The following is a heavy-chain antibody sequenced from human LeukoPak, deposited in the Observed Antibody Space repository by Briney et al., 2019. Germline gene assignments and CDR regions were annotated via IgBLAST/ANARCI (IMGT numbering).Heavy chain of an antibody. CDR1: GFTFSSYS. V-gene: IGHV3-21*01. Sequence: PGGSLRLSCAASGFTFSSYSMNWVRQAPGKGLEWVSSISSSSSYIYYADSVKGRLTISRDNAKNSLYLQMNSLRAEDTAVYYCARDYEDYYGSGSYYPNWFDPWGQGTLVTVSS. D-gene: IGHD3-10*01. J-gene: IGHJ5*02. CDR2: ISSSSSYI. CDR3: ARDYEDYYGSGSYYPNWFDP.